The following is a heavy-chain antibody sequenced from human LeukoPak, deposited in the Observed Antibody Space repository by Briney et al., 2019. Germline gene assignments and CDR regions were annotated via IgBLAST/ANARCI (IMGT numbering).Heavy chain of an antibody. J-gene: IGHJ4*02. CDR2: INPSGGST. D-gene: IGHD1-1*01. CDR1: GYTFTSYY. Sequence: ASVKVSCKASGYTFTSYYMHWVRQAPGQGLEWMGIINPSGGSTSCAQKFQGRVTMTRDTSTSTVYMELSSLRSEDTAVYYCARVRSGSELERRGLRFDYWGQGTLVTVSS. V-gene: IGHV1-46*03. CDR3: ARVRSGSELERRGLRFDY.